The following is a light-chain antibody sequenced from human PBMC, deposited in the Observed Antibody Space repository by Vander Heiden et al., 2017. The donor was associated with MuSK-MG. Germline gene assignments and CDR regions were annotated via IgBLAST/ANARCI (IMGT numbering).Light chain of an antibody. J-gene: IGKJ5*01. CDR3: QQYDSTPHT. Sequence: DIVMTQSPDSLAVSLGERATVNCKSSQSVLHSSINKNYLAWYQQKPGQPPKLLIYWASTRESGVPDRFSGSGSGTDFTLTISSLQAEDVAVYYCQQYDSTPHTFGQGTRLEIK. V-gene: IGKV4-1*01. CDR1: QSVLHSSINKNY. CDR2: WAS.